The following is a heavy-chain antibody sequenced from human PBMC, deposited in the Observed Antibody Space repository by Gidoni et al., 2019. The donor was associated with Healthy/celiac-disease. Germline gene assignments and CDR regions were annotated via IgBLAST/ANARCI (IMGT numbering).Heavy chain of an antibody. D-gene: IGHD2-21*02. CDR2: ISAYNGNT. V-gene: IGHV1-18*01. J-gene: IGHJ3*02. CDR3: AREGYCGGDCYNAFDI. Sequence: QVQLVQSGAAVKKPGASVKVSCKASGYTFTSYGISWVRQAPGQGLEWMGWISAYNGNTNYAQKHQGRVTMTTDTSTSTAYMELRSLRSDDTAVYYCAREGYCGGDCYNAFDIWGQGTMVTVSS. CDR1: GYTFTSYG.